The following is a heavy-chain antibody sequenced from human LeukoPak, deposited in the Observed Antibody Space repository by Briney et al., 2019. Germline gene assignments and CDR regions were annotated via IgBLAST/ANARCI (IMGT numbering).Heavy chain of an antibody. CDR2: FDPEDGET. D-gene: IGHD1-26*01. CDR3: ATMQWELLRPRWFDP. CDR1: GYTLTELS. J-gene: IGHJ5*02. Sequence: ASVKVSCKVYGYTLTELSMHWVRQAPGKGLEWMGGFDPEDGETIYAQKFQGRVTMTEDTSTDTAYMELSSLRSEDTAVYYCATMQWELLRPRWFDPWGQGTLVTVSS. V-gene: IGHV1-24*01.